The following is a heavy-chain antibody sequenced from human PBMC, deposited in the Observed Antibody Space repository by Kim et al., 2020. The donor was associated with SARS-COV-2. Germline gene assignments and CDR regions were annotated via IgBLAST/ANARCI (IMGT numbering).Heavy chain of an antibody. Sequence: GGSLRLSCAASGFTFSSYSMNWVRQAPGKGLEWVSSISSSSSYIYYADSVKGRFTISRDNAKNSLYLQMNSLRAEDTAVYYCAREALDYGDYVDPYYYGMDVWGQGTTVTVSS. CDR2: ISSSSSYI. J-gene: IGHJ6*02. V-gene: IGHV3-21*01. D-gene: IGHD4-17*01. CDR3: AREALDYGDYVDPYYYGMDV. CDR1: GFTFSSYS.